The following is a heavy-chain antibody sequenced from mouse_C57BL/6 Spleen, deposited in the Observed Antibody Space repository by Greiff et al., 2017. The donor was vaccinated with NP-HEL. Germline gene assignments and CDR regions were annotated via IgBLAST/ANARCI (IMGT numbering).Heavy chain of an antibody. CDR1: GYTFTSYG. CDR2: IYPRSGNT. J-gene: IGHJ4*01. Sequence: VQLQQSGAELARPGASVKLSCKASGYTFTSYGISWVKQRTGQGLEWIGEIYPRSGNTYYNEKFKGKATLTADKSSSTAYMELRSLTSEDSAVYFCARRGDGYYRYYAMDYWGQGTSVTVSS. D-gene: IGHD2-3*01. CDR3: ARRGDGYYRYYAMDY. V-gene: IGHV1-81*01.